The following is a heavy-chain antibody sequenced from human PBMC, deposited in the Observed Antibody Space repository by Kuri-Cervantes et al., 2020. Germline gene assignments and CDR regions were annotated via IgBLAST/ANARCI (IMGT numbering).Heavy chain of an antibody. CDR3: ARGFRSQRSWPLGYYYGMDV. D-gene: IGHD3-16*01. CDR1: GFTFSSYW. CDR2: IKQDGSEK. J-gene: IGHJ6*02. Sequence: GGSLRLSCAASGFTFSSYWMSWVRQAPGKGLEWVANIKQDGSEKYYVDSVKGRFTISRDNAKNSLYLQMNSLRAEDTAVYYCARGFRSQRSWPLGYYYGMDVWGQGTTVTVSS. V-gene: IGHV3-7*01.